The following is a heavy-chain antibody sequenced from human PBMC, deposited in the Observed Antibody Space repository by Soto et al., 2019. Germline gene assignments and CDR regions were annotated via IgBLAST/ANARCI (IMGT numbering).Heavy chain of an antibody. V-gene: IGHV2-5*02. CDR2: IYWDDDK. CDR1: GFSLSTSGVG. D-gene: IGHD3-10*01. CDR3: AHRYYSRRTPNWFDP. Sequence: QITLKESGPTLVKPTQTLTLTCTFSGFSLSTSGVGVGWIRQPPGKALEWIALIYWDDDKRYSPSLKSRLTITKDTSKNQVVLTMTNMDPVDTATYYCAHRYYSRRTPNWFDPWGQGTLVTVSS. J-gene: IGHJ5*02.